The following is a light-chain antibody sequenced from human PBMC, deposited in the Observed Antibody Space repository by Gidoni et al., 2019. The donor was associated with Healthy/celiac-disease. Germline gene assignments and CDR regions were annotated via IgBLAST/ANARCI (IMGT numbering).Light chain of an antibody. V-gene: IGKV2D-29*01. CDR1: QSLLHSDGKTY. J-gene: IGKJ1*01. CDR3: MQSIQLPRT. Sequence: DIVMTQTPLSLSVTTGQPASISCKSSQSLLHSDGKTYLYRYLQKPGQPPQLLLYEVSNRFSGVPDRFSGSGSGTDFTLKISRVEAEDVGVYYCMQSIQLPRTFXXXTKVEIK. CDR2: EVS.